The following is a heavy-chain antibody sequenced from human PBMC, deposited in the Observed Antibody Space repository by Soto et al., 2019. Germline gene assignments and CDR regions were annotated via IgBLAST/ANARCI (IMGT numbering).Heavy chain of an antibody. V-gene: IGHV4-59*01. CDR2: IYYSGRT. J-gene: IGHJ4*02. CDR3: AIVGGDDFGDSGGFDY. CDR1: GGSIRDYF. Sequence: QVQLQESGPGLVKPSETLSLTCTVSGGSIRDYFWTWIRQPPGKGLAWIGYIYYSGRTNYHPSLKSRVSISVETSKNHFALQLRSVTAADTAVYYCAIVGGDDFGDSGGFDYWGQGTLVTVAS. D-gene: IGHD4-17*01.